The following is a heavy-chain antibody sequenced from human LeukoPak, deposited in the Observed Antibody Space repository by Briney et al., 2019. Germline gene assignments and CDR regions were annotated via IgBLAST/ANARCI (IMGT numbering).Heavy chain of an antibody. CDR2: IIPIFGTA. CDR3: ARGGYCSGGSCLGPRYYYGMDV. J-gene: IGHJ6*02. V-gene: IGHV1-69*13. Sequence: ASVKVSCKASGGTFSSYAISWVRQAPGQGLEWMGGIIPIFGTANYAQKFQGRVTITADESTSTAYMELSSLRSEDTAVYYCARGGYCSGGSCLGPRYYYGMDVWGQGTTVTVSS. CDR1: GGTFSSYA. D-gene: IGHD2-15*01.